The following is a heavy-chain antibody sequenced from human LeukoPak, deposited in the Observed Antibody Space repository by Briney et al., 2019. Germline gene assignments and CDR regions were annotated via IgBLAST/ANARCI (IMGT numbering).Heavy chain of an antibody. CDR2: ISIISSTI. D-gene: IGHD5-12*01. CDR1: GFTFSSYH. Sequence: GGSLRLSCAASGFTFSSYHMNWVRQAPGKGLEWVSYISIISSTIYYADSVKGRVTISRDDAKNSVYLQMNSLRSEDTAVYYCARTYERELDYWGQGTLVTVSS. CDR3: ARTYERELDY. V-gene: IGHV3-48*01. J-gene: IGHJ4*02.